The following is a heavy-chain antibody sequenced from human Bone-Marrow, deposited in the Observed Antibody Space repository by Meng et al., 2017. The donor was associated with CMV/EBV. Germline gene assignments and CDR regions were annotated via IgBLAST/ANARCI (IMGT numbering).Heavy chain of an antibody. CDR2: INPRSGDT. Sequence: ASVKVSCKTSGYTFTGYQMDWVRQAPGQGLEWMGWINPRSGDTNYAQKFQGRVTMTRDTSISTAYMELSRLRSDDTAVYYCARKTGTTVGWGQGTRVTGSS. CDR1: GYTFTGYQ. CDR3: ARKTGTTVG. V-gene: IGHV1-2*02. J-gene: IGHJ4*02. D-gene: IGHD1-1*01.